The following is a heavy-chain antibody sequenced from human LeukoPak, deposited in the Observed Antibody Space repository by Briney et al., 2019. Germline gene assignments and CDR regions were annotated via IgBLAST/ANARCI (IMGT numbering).Heavy chain of an antibody. J-gene: IGHJ4*02. CDR3: ARGRFNYDSSGYSSFYH. V-gene: IGHV3-20*04. D-gene: IGHD3-22*01. CDR2: IYWNSGGT. Sequence: GGSLRLSCAASGFTSNDHAMHWIRQIPGKGLEWVSGIYWNSGGTGYADSVKGRFTISRDNAKNSLYLQMNSLRAEDSAVYYCARGRFNYDSSGYSSFYHWGQGTLVTVSS. CDR1: GFTSNDHA.